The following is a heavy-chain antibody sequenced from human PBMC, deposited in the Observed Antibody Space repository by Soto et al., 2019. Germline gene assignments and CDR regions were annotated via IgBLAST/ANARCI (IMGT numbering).Heavy chain of an antibody. CDR1: GFSLSTSGVG. J-gene: IGHJ4*02. CDR2: IYWDDDK. V-gene: IGHV2-5*02. Sequence: QITLKESGPPLVKPTQTLTLTCTFSGFSLSTSGVGVGWIRQPPGKALEWLALIYWDDDKRYSPSLKSRLTITKDTSKNQVVLTMTNMDPVDTATYYCAHRLPAWEGFDYWGQGTLVTVSS. D-gene: IGHD1-26*01. CDR3: AHRLPAWEGFDY.